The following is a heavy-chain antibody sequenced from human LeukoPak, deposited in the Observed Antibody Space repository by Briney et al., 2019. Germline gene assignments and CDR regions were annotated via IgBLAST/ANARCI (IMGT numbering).Heavy chain of an antibody. J-gene: IGHJ6*02. D-gene: IGHD3-22*01. Sequence: PGGSLRLSCAASGFTFSSYEMNWVRQAPGKGLEWVSYISSSGSTIYYADSVKGRFTISRDNAKNSLYLQMNSLRAKDTAVYYCAREQRNYDSSGNYYYYGMDVWGQGTTVTVSS. CDR1: GFTFSSYE. V-gene: IGHV3-48*03. CDR2: ISSSGSTI. CDR3: AREQRNYDSSGNYYYYGMDV.